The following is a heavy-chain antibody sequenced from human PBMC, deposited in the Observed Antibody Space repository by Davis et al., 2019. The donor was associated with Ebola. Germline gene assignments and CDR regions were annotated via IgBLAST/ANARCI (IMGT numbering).Heavy chain of an antibody. CDR2: ISYDGSNK. Sequence: GESLKISCAASGFTFSSYGMHWVRQAPGKGLEWVAVISYDGSNKYYADSVKGRFTISRDNSKNTLYLQMNSLRAEDTAVYYCAKDPSLSEPDYWGQGTLVTVSS. V-gene: IGHV3-30*18. D-gene: IGHD1-26*01. CDR1: GFTFSSYG. J-gene: IGHJ4*02. CDR3: AKDPSLSEPDY.